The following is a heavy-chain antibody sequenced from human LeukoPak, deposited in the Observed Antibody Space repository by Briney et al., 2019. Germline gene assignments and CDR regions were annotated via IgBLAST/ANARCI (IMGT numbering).Heavy chain of an antibody. Sequence: GGSLRLSCAASGFTFSNYWMHWVRQAPGKGLVWVSRIKSDGSSTIYADSVKGRFTISRDNAKNSLYLEMNSLRDEDTAVYYCARGSVSGYGRVFDYWGQGTLVTVSS. V-gene: IGHV3-74*01. CDR2: IKSDGSST. CDR1: GFTFSNYW. CDR3: ARGSVSGYGRVFDY. D-gene: IGHD5-12*01. J-gene: IGHJ4*02.